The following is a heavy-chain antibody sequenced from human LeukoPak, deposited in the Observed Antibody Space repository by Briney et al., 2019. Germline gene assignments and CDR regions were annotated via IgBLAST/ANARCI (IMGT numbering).Heavy chain of an antibody. CDR3: ARGLIPVAARFSRSSPNRDDAFDI. V-gene: IGHV4-34*01. J-gene: IGHJ3*02. Sequence: SETLSLTCAVYGGSFSGYYWSWIRQPPGKGLEWIGEINHSGSTNYNPSLKSRVTISVDTSKNQFSLKLSSVTAADTAVYYCARGLIPVAARFSRSSPNRDDAFDIWGQGTMVTVSS. D-gene: IGHD6-19*01. CDR1: GGSFSGYY. CDR2: INHSGST.